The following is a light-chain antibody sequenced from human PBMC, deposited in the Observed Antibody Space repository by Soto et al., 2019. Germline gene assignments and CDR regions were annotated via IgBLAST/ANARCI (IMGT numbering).Light chain of an antibody. Sequence: EIVLTRSPATLSLSPGEISTLSCRASHSVSSYLAWYQQQPGQAPRLLTYDASNRATGIPARLSGSGSGTEFTLTISSQEPEDFAVYYCQQRSNWWTFGQGTKVDIK. CDR1: HSVSSY. CDR3: QQRSNWWT. CDR2: DAS. V-gene: IGKV3-11*01. J-gene: IGKJ1*01.